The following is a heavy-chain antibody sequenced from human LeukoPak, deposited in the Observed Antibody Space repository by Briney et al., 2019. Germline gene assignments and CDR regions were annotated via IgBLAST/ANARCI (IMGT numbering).Heavy chain of an antibody. CDR1: GFTFDDYA. J-gene: IGHJ4*02. V-gene: IGHV3-9*01. D-gene: IGHD6-13*01. CDR2: ISWNSGSI. Sequence: GGSLRLSCAASGFTFDDYAMHWVRQAPGKGLEWVSGISWNSGSIGNADSVKGRFTISRDNAKNSLYLQMNSLRAEDTALYYCAKDLRYSSSWFDGSFDYWGQGTLVTVSS. CDR3: AKDLRYSSSWFDGSFDY.